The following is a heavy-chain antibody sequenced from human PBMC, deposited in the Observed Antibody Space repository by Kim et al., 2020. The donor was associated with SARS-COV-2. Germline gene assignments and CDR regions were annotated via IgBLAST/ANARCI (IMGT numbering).Heavy chain of an antibody. Sequence: GGSLRLSCAASGFTFDDYAMHWVRQAPGKGLEWVSGISWNSGSIGYADSVKGRFTISRDNAKNSLYLQMNSLRAEDTALYYCAKDPYYGLDYWGQGTLVTVSS. CDR2: ISWNSGSI. V-gene: IGHV3-9*01. J-gene: IGHJ4*02. CDR3: AKDPYYGLDY. CDR1: GFTFDDYA. D-gene: IGHD3-10*01.